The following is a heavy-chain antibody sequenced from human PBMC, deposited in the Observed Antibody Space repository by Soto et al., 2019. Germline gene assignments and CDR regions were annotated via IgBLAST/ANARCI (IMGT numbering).Heavy chain of an antibody. V-gene: IGHV3-30*18. CDR3: AKDLGYCSSTSCPGYYYYYYGMDV. J-gene: IGHJ6*02. D-gene: IGHD2-2*01. Sequence: PGGSLRLSCVASGFTFGSHGMHWVRQAPGKGLEWVAVISYDETNEHYADPVKGRFTISRDNSKNTLYLQMNSLRAEDTAVYYCAKDLGYCSSTSCPGYYYYYYGMDVWGQGTTVTVSS. CDR2: ISYDETNE. CDR1: GFTFGSHG.